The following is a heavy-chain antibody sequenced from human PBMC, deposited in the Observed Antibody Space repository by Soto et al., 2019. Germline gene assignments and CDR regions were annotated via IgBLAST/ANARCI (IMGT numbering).Heavy chain of an antibody. CDR2: IIPIFGTA. Sequence: QVELVQSGAEVKKPGYSVKVSCQASEDTFRNYAISWVRQAPGQGLEWMGGIIPIFGTANYAKKLQGRVTITADTSANTVYLELSSLRSEDTAVYYCASTKYYSSAYYNWDLVLWVRGTLVTVSS. CDR1: EDTFRNYA. J-gene: IGHJ2*01. D-gene: IGHD3-22*01. V-gene: IGHV1-69*06. CDR3: ASTKYYSSAYYNWDLVL.